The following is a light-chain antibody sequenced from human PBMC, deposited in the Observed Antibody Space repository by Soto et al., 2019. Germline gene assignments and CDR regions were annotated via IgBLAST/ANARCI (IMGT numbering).Light chain of an antibody. CDR3: LLYYSGARV. Sequence: QAVVPQEPSLTVSPGGTVPLTCGSSTGTLTSGHFPYWLQQKPGQAPRALIFDTSNKHSWTPARFSGSLLGGKAALTLSGAQPEDEAHYYCLLYYSGARVFGGGTKLTVL. J-gene: IGLJ2*01. V-gene: IGLV7-46*01. CDR1: TGTLTSGHF. CDR2: DTS.